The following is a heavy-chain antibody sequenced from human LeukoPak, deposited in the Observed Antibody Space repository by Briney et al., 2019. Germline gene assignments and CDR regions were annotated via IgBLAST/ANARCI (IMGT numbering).Heavy chain of an antibody. CDR2: INHSGST. Sequence: SETLSLTCAVYGGSFSGYYWSWIRQPPGKGLEWIGEINHSGSTNYNPSLKSRVTISVDTSKNQFSLKLSSVTAADTAVYYCARRVGGYEQGFDYWGQGTLVTVSS. CDR1: GGSFSGYY. D-gene: IGHD5-12*01. J-gene: IGHJ4*02. CDR3: ARRVGGYEQGFDY. V-gene: IGHV4-34*01.